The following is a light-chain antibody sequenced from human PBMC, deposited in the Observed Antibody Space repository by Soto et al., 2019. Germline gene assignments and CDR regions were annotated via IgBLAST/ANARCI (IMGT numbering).Light chain of an antibody. CDR2: GAS. Sequence: DIVLTQSPGTLSLSPGERATLSCRASQSVSSSYLAWYQQKPGQAPRLLIYGASSRATGIPDRFIGSGSGTDFTLTIRRLEPEDFAVYYCQQYGSSPPITFGQGTRLAIK. V-gene: IGKV3-20*01. CDR1: QSVSSSY. J-gene: IGKJ5*01. CDR3: QQYGSSPPIT.